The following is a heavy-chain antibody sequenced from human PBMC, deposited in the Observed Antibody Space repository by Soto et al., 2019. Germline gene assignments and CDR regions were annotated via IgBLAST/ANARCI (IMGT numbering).Heavy chain of an antibody. CDR2: ISSSSSTI. Sequence: PGGSLRLSCAASGFTFSSYSMNWVRQAPGKGLEWVSYISSSSSTIYYADSVKGRFTISRDNAKNSLYLQMNSLRDEDTAVYYCARDPPNYDILTGMDYYYYGMDVWGQGTTVTV. CDR1: GFTFSSYS. CDR3: ARDPPNYDILTGMDYYYYGMDV. D-gene: IGHD3-9*01. V-gene: IGHV3-48*02. J-gene: IGHJ6*02.